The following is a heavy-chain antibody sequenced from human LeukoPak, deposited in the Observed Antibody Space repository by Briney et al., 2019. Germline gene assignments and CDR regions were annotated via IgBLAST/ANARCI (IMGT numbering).Heavy chain of an antibody. Sequence: GASVKVSCKASGGTFSSYAISWVRQAPGQGLEWMGRIIPILGIANYAQKFQGRVTITADKSRSTAYMELSSLRSEDTAVYYCAREHYDSSEIRWPTPNYYGMDVWGQGTTVTVSS. V-gene: IGHV1-69*04. J-gene: IGHJ6*02. CDR3: AREHYDSSEIRWPTPNYYGMDV. D-gene: IGHD3-22*01. CDR2: IIPILGIA. CDR1: GGTFSSYA.